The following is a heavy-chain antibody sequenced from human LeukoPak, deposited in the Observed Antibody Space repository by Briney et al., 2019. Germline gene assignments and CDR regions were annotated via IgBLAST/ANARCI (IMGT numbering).Heavy chain of an antibody. J-gene: IGHJ4*02. CDR2: IHYSGST. Sequence: SETLSLTCTVSGGSISSSSYYWGWIRQPPGMGLEWIGSIHYSGSTYYNPSLKSRITISVDTSNNQFSLKLSSVTAADTAVYYCARRGRLDSSGYWYFDYWGQGPLVTVSS. CDR3: ARRGRLDSSGYWYFDY. V-gene: IGHV4-39*01. CDR1: GGSISSSSYY. D-gene: IGHD3-22*01.